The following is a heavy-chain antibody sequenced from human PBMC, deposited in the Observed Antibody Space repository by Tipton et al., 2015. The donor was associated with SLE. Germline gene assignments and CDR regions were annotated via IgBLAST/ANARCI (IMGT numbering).Heavy chain of an antibody. CDR2: IYYSGTT. Sequence: GLVKPSETLSLTCTVSGGSISSHYWTWIRQSPGKGLEWIGYIYYSGTTKYNPSLKGRVTISLDSSKSQFSLRLSSVTAADTAIYYCVRDSSGMGYYWFDTWGQGTLVTVSS. V-gene: IGHV4-59*11. CDR1: GGSISSHY. CDR3: VRDSSGMGYYWFDT. J-gene: IGHJ5*02. D-gene: IGHD3-22*01.